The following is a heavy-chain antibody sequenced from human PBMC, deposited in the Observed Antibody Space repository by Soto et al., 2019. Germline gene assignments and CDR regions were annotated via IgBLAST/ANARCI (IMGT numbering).Heavy chain of an antibody. CDR1: GFTFSSYA. V-gene: IGHV3-23*01. J-gene: IGHJ6*02. Sequence: PGGSLRLSCAASGFTFSSYAMSWVRQAPGKGLEWVSAISGSGGSTYYADSVKGRFTISRDNSKNTLYLQMNSLRAEDTAVYYCAKDTSSYDFWSGYLETYYYYGMDVWGQGTTVTVS. CDR3: AKDTSSYDFWSGYLETYYYYGMDV. CDR2: ISGSGGST. D-gene: IGHD3-3*01.